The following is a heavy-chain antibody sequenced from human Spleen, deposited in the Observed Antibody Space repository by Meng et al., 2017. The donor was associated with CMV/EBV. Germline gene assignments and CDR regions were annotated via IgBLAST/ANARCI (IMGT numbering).Heavy chain of an antibody. CDR2: PYYRSNWYT. CDR3: ARDSTGYSGYEHNWFDP. J-gene: IGHJ5*02. Sequence: SGPSAAWNWISQSPSQGLEWLGRPYYRSNWYTDYASSVKSRISINPDTSKNQFSLHLNSVTPEDTAVYYCARDSTGYSGYEHNWFDPWGQGTLVTVSS. V-gene: IGHV6-1*01. D-gene: IGHD5-12*01. CDR1: SGPSAA.